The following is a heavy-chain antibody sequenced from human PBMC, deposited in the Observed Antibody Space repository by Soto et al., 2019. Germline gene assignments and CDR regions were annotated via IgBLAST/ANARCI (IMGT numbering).Heavy chain of an antibody. CDR2: IYYSGST. CDR3: GAQDYVAKGYDFET. V-gene: IGHV4-59*01. Sequence: TSETLSLTCTVSGGSISSYYWSWIRQPPGKGQEWIGYIYYSGSTNYNPSLKSRVTISVDTFKNQFSLKLSSVTAADTAVYYCGAQDYVAKGYDFETWGQGTMVTVSS. D-gene: IGHD4-17*01. CDR1: GGSISSYY. J-gene: IGHJ4*02.